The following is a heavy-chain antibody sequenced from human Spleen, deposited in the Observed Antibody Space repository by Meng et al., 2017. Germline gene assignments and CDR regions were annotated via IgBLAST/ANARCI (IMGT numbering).Heavy chain of an antibody. CDR1: GYRFTTYW. J-gene: IGHJ4*02. Sequence: GGSLRLSCKGSGYRFTTYWIGWVRQMPGKGLEWMGVIYIGDSSTKYSPSFQGQVTISADKSIDTAYLQWSSLKASDSAMYYCARNYYDSSGYYGPFDHWGQGTVVTVSS. V-gene: IGHV5-51*01. CDR3: ARNYYDSSGYYGPFDH. D-gene: IGHD3-22*01. CDR2: IYIGDSST.